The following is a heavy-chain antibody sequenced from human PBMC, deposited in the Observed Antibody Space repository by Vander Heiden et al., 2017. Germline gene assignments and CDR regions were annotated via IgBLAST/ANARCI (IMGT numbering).Heavy chain of an antibody. CDR2: INPNSGGT. CDR3: ARGTTVGGEGFDP. Sequence: QVQLVQSGAEVKKPGASVTVSCKASGYTFTGYYMHWVLQAPGQGLEWMGWINPNSGGTNYAKNFQGRVTMTRDTSISTAYMELSRLTSDDTAVYYCARGTTVGGEGFDPWGQGTLVTVSS. J-gene: IGHJ5*02. D-gene: IGHD4-4*01. V-gene: IGHV1-2*02. CDR1: GYTFTGYY.